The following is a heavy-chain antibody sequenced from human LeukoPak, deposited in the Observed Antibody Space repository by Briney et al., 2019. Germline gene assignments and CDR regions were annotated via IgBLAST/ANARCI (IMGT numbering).Heavy chain of an antibody. CDR1: GFTFSSYA. CDR2: ISYDGSNK. J-gene: IGHJ5*02. Sequence: GGSLRLSCAASGFTFSSYAMHWVRQAPGKGLEWVAVISYDGSNKYYADSVKGRFTISRDNSKNTLYLQMNSLRAEDTAVYYCARPADPDRWGQGTLVTVSS. CDR3: ARPADPDR. D-gene: IGHD6-13*01. V-gene: IGHV3-30-3*01.